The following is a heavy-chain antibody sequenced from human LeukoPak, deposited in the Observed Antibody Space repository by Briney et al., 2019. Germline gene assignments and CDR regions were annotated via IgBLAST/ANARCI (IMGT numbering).Heavy chain of an antibody. CDR2: IKADGSEK. Sequence: GTLTFSCAASGFSFSGHWMNWLRQPPGKGLECVANIKADGSEKYYVDSVKGRFTISRDDAKRTVDLQMDNLRAEDTAIYYCAYRNNFEYWGQGALVTVSS. CDR3: AYRNNFEY. CDR1: GFSFSGHW. V-gene: IGHV3-7*05. D-gene: IGHD1-26*01. J-gene: IGHJ4*02.